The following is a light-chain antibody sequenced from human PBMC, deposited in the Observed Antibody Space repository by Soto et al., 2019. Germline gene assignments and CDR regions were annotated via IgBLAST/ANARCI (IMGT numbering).Light chain of an antibody. CDR1: SSDIGGYKY. CDR3: SSYTTSSTVV. V-gene: IGLV2-14*03. CDR2: DVS. Sequence: QSALTQPASVSGSPGQSITIPCTGSSSDIGGYKYVSWYQQHPGKAPKLIIYDVSNRPSGVSNRFSGSKSGNTASLTISGLQAEDEADYYCSSYTTSSTVVFGGGTKLTVL. J-gene: IGLJ2*01.